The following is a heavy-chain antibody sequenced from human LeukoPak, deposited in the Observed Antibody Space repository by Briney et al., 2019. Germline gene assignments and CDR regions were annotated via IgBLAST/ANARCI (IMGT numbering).Heavy chain of an antibody. V-gene: IGHV3-23*01. CDR1: GFTFSSYG. D-gene: IGHD1-26*01. Sequence: GGSLRLSCAASGFTFSSYGMSWVRQAPGKGLEWVSGISGSGGSTYYADSVKGRFTISRDNSKNTLYLQMNSLRAEDTAVYYCAKSRSGSPHSFDYWGQGTPVTVSS. J-gene: IGHJ4*02. CDR2: ISGSGGST. CDR3: AKSRSGSPHSFDY.